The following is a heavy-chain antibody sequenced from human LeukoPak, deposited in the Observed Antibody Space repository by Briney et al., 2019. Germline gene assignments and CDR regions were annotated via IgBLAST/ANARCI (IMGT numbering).Heavy chain of an antibody. CDR1: GFSFSGYS. J-gene: IGHJ4*02. CDR3: ARDGGYDY. D-gene: IGHD5-12*01. Sequence: PGGSLRLSCGASGFSFSGYSMHWVRQAPGKGLEWVALISYDGSYTYYAESVKGRFTVSRDNSRNILYVQMNSLRTDDTAVYYCARDGGYDYWGQGTLVTVSS. CDR2: ISYDGSYT. V-gene: IGHV3-30*04.